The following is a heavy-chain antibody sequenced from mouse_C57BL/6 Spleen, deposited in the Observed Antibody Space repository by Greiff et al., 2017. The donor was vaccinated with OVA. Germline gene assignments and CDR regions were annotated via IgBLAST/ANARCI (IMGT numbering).Heavy chain of an antibody. CDR2: IYPGSGNT. CDR1: GYSFTSYY. V-gene: IGHV1-66*01. Sequence: QVQLQQSGPELVKPGASVKISCKASGYSFTSYYIHWVKQRPGQGLEWIGWIYPGSGNTKYNEKFKGKATLTADTSSSTAYMQLSSLTSEDSAVYYCASPHYYGSSYNDYWGQGTTLTVSS. D-gene: IGHD1-1*01. CDR3: ASPHYYGSSYNDY. J-gene: IGHJ2*01.